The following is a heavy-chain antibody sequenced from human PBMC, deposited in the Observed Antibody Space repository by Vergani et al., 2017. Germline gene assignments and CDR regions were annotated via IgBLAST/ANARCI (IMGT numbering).Heavy chain of an antibody. V-gene: IGHV4-34*02. CDR2: MHHDGRT. CDR1: GGSFTGFF. Sequence: QVQLQQWGPGLLKPSETLSLICGVSGGSFTGFFWGWIRQPPGKELEWIGEMHHDGRTNYNPSLKSRVTIAVDTSKKQVSLKVGSVTAADTAIYYCVRVDIVLKVADYWGQGTPVTVSS. CDR3: VRVDIVLKVADY. J-gene: IGHJ4*02. D-gene: IGHD5-12*01.